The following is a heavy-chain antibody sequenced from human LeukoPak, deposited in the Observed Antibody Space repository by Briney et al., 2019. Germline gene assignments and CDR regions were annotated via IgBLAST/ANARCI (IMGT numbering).Heavy chain of an antibody. CDR1: GGTFSSYA. CDR2: IIPIFGTA. D-gene: IGHD3-3*01. J-gene: IGHJ3*02. CDR3: ARADRITIFGVVPPYAFDI. Sequence: GASVKVSCKASGGTFSSYAISWVRQAPGQGLEWMGGIIPIFGTANYAQKFQGRVTITADESTSTAYMELSTLRSEDTAVYYCARADRITIFGVVPPYAFDIWGQGTMVTVSS. V-gene: IGHV1-69*13.